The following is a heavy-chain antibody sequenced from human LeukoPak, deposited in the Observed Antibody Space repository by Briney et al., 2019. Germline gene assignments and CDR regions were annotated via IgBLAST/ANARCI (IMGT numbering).Heavy chain of an antibody. CDR2: MSHDGRKE. J-gene: IGHJ4*02. V-gene: IGHV3-30*18. D-gene: IGHD3-22*01. Sequence: GRSLRLSCAAPGFTFSNYGMHWVRQVPGKGLGWVAVMSHDGRKEYYAEYVKDRLSISRDNSNNTLYLQMNSLRADDTAVYYCAKYYYDNSAYKGPFFDYWGQGTLVTVSS. CDR3: AKYYYDNSAYKGPFFDY. CDR1: GFTFSNYG.